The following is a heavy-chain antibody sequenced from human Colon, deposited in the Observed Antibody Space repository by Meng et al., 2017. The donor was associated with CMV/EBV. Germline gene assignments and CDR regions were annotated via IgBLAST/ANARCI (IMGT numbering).Heavy chain of an antibody. CDR3: ARDLRVWFGEFKD. V-gene: IGHV1-2*02. Sequence: QVQLVESGGEVKKPWVSVKVSCKASGYTFTGYYMHWVRQAPGQGLEWMGWINPNSGGTNYAQKFQGRVTMTRDTSISTAYMELSRLRSDDTAVYYCARDLRVWFGEFKDWGQGTLVTVSS. CDR2: INPNSGGT. J-gene: IGHJ4*02. D-gene: IGHD3-10*01. CDR1: GYTFTGYY.